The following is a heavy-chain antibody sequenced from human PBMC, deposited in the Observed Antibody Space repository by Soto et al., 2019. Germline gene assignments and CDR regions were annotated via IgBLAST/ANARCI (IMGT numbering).Heavy chain of an antibody. V-gene: IGHV4-30-4*01. CDR2: IYSSELT. D-gene: IGHD3-3*01. CDR1: GGSIRSADYS. J-gene: IGHJ6*02. Sequence: SETLSLTCTVSGGSIRSADYSWSWVRQPPGNGLEWIGSIYSSELTYYNPSLQSRVTISVDTCKQQFSPKLSSVTAADTAVYYCAREAMRDLWRHGLDVWGQGTTVTVSS. CDR3: AREAMRDLWRHGLDV.